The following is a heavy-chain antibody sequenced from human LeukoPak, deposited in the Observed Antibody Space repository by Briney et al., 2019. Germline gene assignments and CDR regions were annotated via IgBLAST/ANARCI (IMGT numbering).Heavy chain of an antibody. V-gene: IGHV3-23*01. J-gene: IGHJ4*02. Sequence: SCKASGGTFSSYAMSWVRQAPGKGLEWVSAISGSGGSTYYADSVKGRFTISRDNSKNTLYLQMNSLRAEDTAVYYCAKDPWWELLGTFDYWGQGTLVTVSS. CDR2: ISGSGGST. CDR3: AKDPWWELLGTFDY. CDR1: GGTFSSYA. D-gene: IGHD1-26*01.